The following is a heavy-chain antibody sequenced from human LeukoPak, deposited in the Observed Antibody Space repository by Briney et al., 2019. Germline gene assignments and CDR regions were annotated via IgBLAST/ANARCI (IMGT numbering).Heavy chain of an antibody. CDR1: GFTFSSYA. CDR2: ISGSGGST. J-gene: IGHJ4*02. V-gene: IGHV3-23*01. CDR3: AKREDYYGSGSYYNAASDY. Sequence: PGGSLRLSCAASGFTFSSYAMSRVRQAPGKGLEWVSAISGSGGSTYYADSVKGRFTISRDNSKNTLYLQMNSLRAEDTAVYYCAKREDYYGSGSYYNAASDYWGQGTLVTVSS. D-gene: IGHD3-10*01.